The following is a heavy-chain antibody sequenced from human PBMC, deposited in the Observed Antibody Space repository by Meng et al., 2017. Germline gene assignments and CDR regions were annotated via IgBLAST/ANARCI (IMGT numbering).Heavy chain of an antibody. J-gene: IGHJ4*02. D-gene: IGHD6-19*01. CDR3: ARMGIAVAGTLGWEDY. CDR1: RYTFTSYA. CDR2: INTNTGNP. V-gene: IGHV7-4-1*02. Sequence: VQSWYDLKDPRASGNVSCKASRYTFTSYAMNWVPQAPGQGLEWMGWINTNTGNPTYAQGFTGRFVFSLDTSVSTAYLQISSLKAEDTAVYYCARMGIAVAGTLGWEDYWGQGTLVTVSS.